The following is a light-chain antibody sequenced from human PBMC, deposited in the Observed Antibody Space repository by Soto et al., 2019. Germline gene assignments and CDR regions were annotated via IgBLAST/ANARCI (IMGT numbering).Light chain of an antibody. J-gene: IGLJ1*01. CDR1: SSDVGGYNY. V-gene: IGLV2-14*01. CDR3: SSYTSSSAPHYV. Sequence: QSALTQPASVSGSPGQSITISYTGTSSDVGGYNYVSWYQQHPGKAPKLMIYDVSNRPSGVSNRFSGSKSGNTASLTISGLQAEDEADYYCSSYTSSSAPHYVFRTGIKLTVL. CDR2: DVS.